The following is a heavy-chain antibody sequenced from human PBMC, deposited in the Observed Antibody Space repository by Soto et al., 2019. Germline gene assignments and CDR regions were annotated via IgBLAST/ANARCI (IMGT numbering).Heavy chain of an antibody. CDR2: ISAYNGNT. Sequence: ASVKVSCKASGYTFTSYGISLVRQSNGQMLEWMGWISAYNGNTNYAQKLQGRVTMTTDTSTSTAYMELRSLRSDDTAVYYCARIGVVGAILTQNWFDPWGQGTLVTVSS. CDR1: GYTFTSYG. V-gene: IGHV1-18*01. CDR3: ARIGVVGAILTQNWFDP. D-gene: IGHD1-26*01. J-gene: IGHJ5*02.